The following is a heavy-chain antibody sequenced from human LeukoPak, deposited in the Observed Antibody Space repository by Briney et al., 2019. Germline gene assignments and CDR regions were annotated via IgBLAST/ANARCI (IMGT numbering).Heavy chain of an antibody. J-gene: IGHJ4*02. CDR3: ARDFAMIVTD. CDR1: GFSFSTYT. Sequence: GGSLRLSCAASGFSFSTYTMNWVRQAPGKGLEWVSAINGRGDSTFYADSVKGQFTISRDNSKSTLYLQMNSLRAEDTAVYYCARDFAMIVTDWGQGTLVTVSS. CDR2: INGRGDST. D-gene: IGHD3-22*01. V-gene: IGHV3-23*01.